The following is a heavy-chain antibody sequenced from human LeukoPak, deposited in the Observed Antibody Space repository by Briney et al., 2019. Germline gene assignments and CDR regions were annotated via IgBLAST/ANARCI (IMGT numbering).Heavy chain of an antibody. CDR1: GFTFSSYS. CDR3: ARDLSGNGRVDY. Sequence: GGSLRLSCAASGFTFSSYSMNWVRQAPGKGLEWVSSISSSSSYIYYADSVKGRFTISRDNAKNSLYLQMNSLRAEDTAVYYCARDLSGNGRVDYWGQGTLVTVSS. D-gene: IGHD1-1*01. V-gene: IGHV3-21*01. J-gene: IGHJ4*02. CDR2: ISSSSSYI.